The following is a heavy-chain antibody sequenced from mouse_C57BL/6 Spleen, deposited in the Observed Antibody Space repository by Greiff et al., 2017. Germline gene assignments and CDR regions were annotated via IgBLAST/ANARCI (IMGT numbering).Heavy chain of an antibody. CDR1: GYTFTSYW. J-gene: IGHJ2*01. CDR2: INPSSGYT. Sequence: VQLQQSGAELAKPGASVKLSCKASGYTFTSYWMHWVKQRPGQGLEWIGYINPSSGYTKYNQKFKDKATFTADKSSSTAYMQLSSLTYEDSAVYYCARSRVFDYWGQGTTLTVSS. CDR3: ARSRVFDY. V-gene: IGHV1-7*01.